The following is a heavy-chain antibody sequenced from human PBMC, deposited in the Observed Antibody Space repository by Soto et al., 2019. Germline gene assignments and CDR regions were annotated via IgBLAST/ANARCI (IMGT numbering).Heavy chain of an antibody. D-gene: IGHD1-26*01. CDR2: IYYSGST. Sequence: QVQLQESGPGLVKPSQTLSLTCTVSGGSISSGDYYWSWIRQPPGKGLEWIGDIYYSGSTYYNPSLRSRVTISVDTSMNQFSLKLTSVTAADTAVYYCARSVGARRNNWFDPWGQGTLVTVSS. J-gene: IGHJ5*02. CDR1: GGSISSGDYY. CDR3: ARSVGARRNNWFDP. V-gene: IGHV4-30-4*01.